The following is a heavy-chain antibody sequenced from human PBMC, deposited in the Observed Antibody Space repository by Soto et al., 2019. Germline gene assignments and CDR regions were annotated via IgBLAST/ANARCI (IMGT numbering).Heavy chain of an antibody. CDR2: IYYSGST. V-gene: IGHV4-59*01. D-gene: IGHD3-16*01. CDR3: ARSGGTPTPGDV. Sequence: QVQLQESGPGLVKPSETLSLTCTVSGGSISSYYWSWIRQPPGKGLEWIGYIYYSGSTNYNPSLKSRVTISVDTSKNQFSLKLSSVTAADTAVYYCARSGGTPTPGDVWGKGTTVTVSS. J-gene: IGHJ6*04. CDR1: GGSISSYY.